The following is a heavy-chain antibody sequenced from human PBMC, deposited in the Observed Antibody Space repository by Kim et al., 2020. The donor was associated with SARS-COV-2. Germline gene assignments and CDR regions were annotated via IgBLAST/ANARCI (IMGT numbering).Heavy chain of an antibody. Sequence: SETLSLTRAVYGGSFSGYYWSWIRQPPGKGLEWIGEINHSGSTNYNPSLKSRVTISVDTSKNQFSLKLSSVTAADTAVYYCARARRFRLAVAGSQFDYWGQGTLVTVSS. J-gene: IGHJ4*02. D-gene: IGHD6-19*01. CDR2: INHSGST. CDR3: ARARRFRLAVAGSQFDY. V-gene: IGHV4-34*01. CDR1: GGSFSGYY.